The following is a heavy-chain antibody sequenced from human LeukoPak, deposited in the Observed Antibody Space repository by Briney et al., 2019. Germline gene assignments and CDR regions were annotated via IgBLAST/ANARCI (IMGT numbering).Heavy chain of an antibody. CDR2: IRYDGSNK. D-gene: IGHD3-9*01. V-gene: IGHV3-30*02. J-gene: IGHJ4*02. Sequence: GGSLRLSCAASGFTFSSYGMHWVRQAPGKGLEWVAFIRYDGSNKYYADSVKGRFTISRDNSKNTLYLQMNSLRAEDTAVYYCARDIVEDILTGYSTGDFDYWGQGTLVTVSS. CDR1: GFTFSSYG. CDR3: ARDIVEDILTGYSTGDFDY.